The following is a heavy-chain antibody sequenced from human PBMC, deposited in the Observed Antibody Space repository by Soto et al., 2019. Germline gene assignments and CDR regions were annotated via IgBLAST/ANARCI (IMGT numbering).Heavy chain of an antibody. Sequence: AASVKVSCKASGGTFSSYAISWVRQAPGQGLEWMGGIIPIFGTANYAQKFQGRVTITADESTSTAYMELSSLRSEDTAVYYCARAGFEPYYYYYGMDVWGQGTTVTVSS. V-gene: IGHV1-69*13. CDR3: ARAGFEPYYYYYGMDV. CDR2: IIPIFGTA. CDR1: GGTFSSYA. J-gene: IGHJ6*02.